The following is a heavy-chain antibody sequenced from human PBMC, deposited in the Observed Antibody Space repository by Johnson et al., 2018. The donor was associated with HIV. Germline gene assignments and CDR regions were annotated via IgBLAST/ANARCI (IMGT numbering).Heavy chain of an antibody. V-gene: IGHV3-53*01. CDR1: GFTVSSSY. J-gene: IGHJ3*02. CDR2: IYSGGST. Sequence: VHLVESGGGLIQPGGSLRLSCAASGFTVSSSYMSWVRQAPGKGLEWVSVIYSGGSTYYADSVKGRFTVSRDDSKNTLYLQMNSMRAEDTAVYYCAKVRRAVYGFDIWGQGTMVTVSS. CDR3: AKVRRAVYGFDI.